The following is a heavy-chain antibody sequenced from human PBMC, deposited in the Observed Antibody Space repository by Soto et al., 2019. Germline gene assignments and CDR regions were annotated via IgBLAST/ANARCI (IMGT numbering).Heavy chain of an antibody. CDR1: GFTYSSYG. CDR3: ASQPKCSNGDLGDY. D-gene: IGHD2-8*01. V-gene: IGHV3-33*01. CDR2: IWYDGSNK. Sequence: QVQLVESGGGVVQPGRSLRLSCAASGFTYSSYGMHWVRQAPGKGLEWVAVIWYDGSNKYYADSVKGRFTISRDNSKNTLYLQMNSLRAEDTDVYYCASQPKCSNGDLGDYWGQGTLVTVSS. J-gene: IGHJ4*02.